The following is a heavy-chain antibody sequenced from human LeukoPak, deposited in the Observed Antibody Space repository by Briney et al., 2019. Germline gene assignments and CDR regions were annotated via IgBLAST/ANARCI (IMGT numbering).Heavy chain of an antibody. CDR2: IFTSGIISGNT. Sequence: SETLSLTCTVSGGSTSSYYWSWIRQPPGKGLEWIGRIFTSGIISGNTNYNPSLESRVTMSVDASKNQFSLKLNSVTAADTAVYYCAGYGKYWDWYFDLWGRGTPVTVSP. CDR3: AGYGKYWDWYFDL. CDR1: GGSTSSYY. D-gene: IGHD4-17*01. J-gene: IGHJ2*01. V-gene: IGHV4-4*07.